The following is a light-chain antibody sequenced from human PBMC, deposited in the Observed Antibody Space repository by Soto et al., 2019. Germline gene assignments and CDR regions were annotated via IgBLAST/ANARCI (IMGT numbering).Light chain of an antibody. CDR3: QQSYSTSWT. Sequence: DIVMTQSPDSLAVSLGERATINCKSSQSVLYSSNNKNYLAWYQQKPGKAPKLLIYAASSLQSGVPSRFSGSGSGTDFTLTISSLQPEDFATYYCQQSYSTSWTFGQGTKV. CDR2: AAS. J-gene: IGKJ1*01. V-gene: IGKV4-1*01. CDR1: QSVLYSSNNKNY.